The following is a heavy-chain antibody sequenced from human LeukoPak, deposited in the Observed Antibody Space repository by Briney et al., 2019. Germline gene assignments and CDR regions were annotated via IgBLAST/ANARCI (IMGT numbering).Heavy chain of an antibody. Sequence: GGSLRLSCAAAGYSFSSYSLNWVRQAPGKGLEWVSAISTTGSYIYYADSVKGRFTISRDNAKNSLYLRMNSLRAEDTAVYYCARDWGYYYYYGMDVWGQGTTVTVSS. CDR3: ARDWGYYYYYGMDV. V-gene: IGHV3-21*01. CDR1: GYSFSSYS. CDR2: ISTTGSYI. J-gene: IGHJ6*02. D-gene: IGHD3-16*01.